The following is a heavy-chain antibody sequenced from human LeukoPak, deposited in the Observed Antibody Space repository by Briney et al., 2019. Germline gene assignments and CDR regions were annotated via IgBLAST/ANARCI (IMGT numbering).Heavy chain of an antibody. D-gene: IGHD5-24*01. CDR3: SRDRMGTKSFDY. J-gene: IGHJ4*02. CDR2: ISSGGST. V-gene: IGHV3-66*01. Sequence: GGSLGLSCAASGFTVRSNYMSWVRQAPGKGLEWVSVISSGGSTYCADSVKGRFTISRDSSKNTLYLQMKSLRAEDTALYYCSRDRMGTKSFDYWGQGTLVTVSS. CDR1: GFTVRSNY.